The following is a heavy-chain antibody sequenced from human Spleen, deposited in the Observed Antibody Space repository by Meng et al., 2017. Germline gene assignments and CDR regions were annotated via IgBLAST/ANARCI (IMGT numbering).Heavy chain of an antibody. CDR2: INHSGST. V-gene: IGHV4-34*01. J-gene: IGHJ5*02. CDR3: ARALVVAATFVHYNWFDP. Sequence: QVQLQQWGAGLLKPSETLSLTCVVSGGSFSDYYWSWIRQPPGKGLEWIGEINHSGSTNYNPSLESRATISVDTSQNNLSLKMRSVTAADTAVYYCARALVVAATFVHYNWFDPWGQGTLVTVSS. D-gene: IGHD2-15*01. CDR1: GGSFSDYY.